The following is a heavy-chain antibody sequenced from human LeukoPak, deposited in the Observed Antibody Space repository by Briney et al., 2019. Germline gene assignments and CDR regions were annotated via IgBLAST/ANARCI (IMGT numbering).Heavy chain of an antibody. D-gene: IGHD3-9*01. V-gene: IGHV4-31*03. Sequence: SQTLSLTCTVSGGSISSGGYYWSWIRQHPGKGLEWIGYIYYSGSTYYNPSLKSRVTKSVDTSKNQFSLKLSSVTAADTAVYYCASVERYFDWLYGAFDIWGQGTMVTVSS. J-gene: IGHJ3*02. CDR3: ASVERYFDWLYGAFDI. CDR2: IYYSGST. CDR1: GGSISSGGYY.